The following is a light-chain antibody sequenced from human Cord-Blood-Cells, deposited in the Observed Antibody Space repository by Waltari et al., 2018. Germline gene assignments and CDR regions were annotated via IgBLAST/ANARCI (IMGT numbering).Light chain of an antibody. V-gene: IGLV2-14*01. Sequence: QSALTQPASVSGSPGQSIPIPCTGTSSDVGGYNSVSWYQQHPGQAPKLMIYDVSKRPSGVSNRFSGSKSGNTASLTISGLQAEDEADYYCSSYTSSSTVVFGGGTKLTVL. CDR1: SSDVGGYNS. J-gene: IGLJ2*01. CDR3: SSYTSSSTVV. CDR2: DVS.